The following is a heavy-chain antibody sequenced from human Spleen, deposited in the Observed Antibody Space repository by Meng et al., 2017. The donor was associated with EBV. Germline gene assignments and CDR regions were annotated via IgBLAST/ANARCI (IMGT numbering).Heavy chain of an antibody. V-gene: IGHV1-69*01. Sequence: QGQLVQSGADVKKPGSSVKVSCKASGGTFSSDAVSWVRQAPGQGLEWLGGLIPMSGAPNYAQKFQGRVTITADESTSTHYMDLSSLSSEDTAVYYCASESGRGYTPDYWGQGTLVTVSS. J-gene: IGHJ4*02. CDR2: LIPMSGAP. CDR3: ASESGRGYTPDY. CDR1: GGTFSSDA. D-gene: IGHD3-10*01.